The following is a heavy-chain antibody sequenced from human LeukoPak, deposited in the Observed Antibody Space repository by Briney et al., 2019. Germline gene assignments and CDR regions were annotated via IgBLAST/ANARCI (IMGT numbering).Heavy chain of an antibody. V-gene: IGHV3-7*01. CDR2: MKPDGSEK. CDR3: ARSGAGSDH. D-gene: IGHD1-14*01. Sequence: GGSLRLSCAGSGFTLSSYWMSWVRQAPGKGLEWVANMKPDGSEKYYVDSVKGRFTISRDNAKNSLYLQMNSLRAEDTAVYYCARSGAGSDHWGQGTLVTVSS. CDR1: GFTLSSYW. J-gene: IGHJ5*02.